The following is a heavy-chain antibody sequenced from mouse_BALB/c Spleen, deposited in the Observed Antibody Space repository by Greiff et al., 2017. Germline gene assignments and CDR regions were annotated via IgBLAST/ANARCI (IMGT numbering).Heavy chain of an antibody. CDR2: ISSVSSTI. CDR1: GFTFSSFG. J-gene: IGHJ4*01. Sequence: EVKLVESGGGLVQPGGSRKLSCAASGFTFSSFGMHWVRQAPEKGLEWVAYISSVSSTIYYADTVKGRFTISRDNPKNTLFLQMTSLRSEDTAMYYCARSGGNLYAMDYWGQGTSVTVSS. D-gene: IGHD2-1*01. CDR3: ARSGGNLYAMDY. V-gene: IGHV5-17*02.